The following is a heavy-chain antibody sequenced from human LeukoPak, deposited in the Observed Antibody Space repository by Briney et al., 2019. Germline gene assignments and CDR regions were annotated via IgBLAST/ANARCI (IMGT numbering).Heavy chain of an antibody. J-gene: IGHJ4*02. V-gene: IGHV3-72*01. Sequence: GGSLRLSCAVSGFTLSDYYIDWVRQAPGKGLEWLGRSRNKANSFTTEYAASVRGRFTILRDDSKNSLHLQMNSLKTEDTAVYYCTRSSGRSVFSYGGQGTLVAVSS. CDR3: TRSSGRSVFSY. CDR2: SRNKANSFTT. D-gene: IGHD1-26*01. CDR1: GFTLSDYY.